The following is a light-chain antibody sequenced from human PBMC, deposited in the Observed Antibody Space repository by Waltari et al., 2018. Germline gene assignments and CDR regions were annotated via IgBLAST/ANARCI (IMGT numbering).Light chain of an antibody. CDR1: QGISSY. V-gene: IGKV1-9*01. J-gene: IGKJ4*01. CDR3: LHLDNSRSEFT. CDR2: GVS. Sequence: DIQLTQSPSFLSASVGDRVTITCRASQGISSYLAWYQQKPGKAPELLIYGVSTLQIGVPSRFSGSGSGTEFTLTVSRLQPEDFATYYCLHLDNSRSEFTFGGGTKVEIK.